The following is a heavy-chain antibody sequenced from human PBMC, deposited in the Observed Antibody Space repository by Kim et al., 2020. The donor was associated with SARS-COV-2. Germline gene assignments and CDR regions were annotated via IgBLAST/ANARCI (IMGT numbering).Heavy chain of an antibody. CDR3: TRLRITGTYRGYFDY. Sequence: GGSLRLSCAASGFTFSSYHMSWIRQAPGKGLEWISYISIDGSSISYADSVKGRFTISRDNANNSLSLQMNSLRTEDTAVYYCTRLRITGTYRGYFDYWGHGALVTVSS. CDR2: ISIDGSSI. D-gene: IGHD1-26*01. CDR1: GFTFSSYH. J-gene: IGHJ4*01. V-gene: IGHV3-11*01.